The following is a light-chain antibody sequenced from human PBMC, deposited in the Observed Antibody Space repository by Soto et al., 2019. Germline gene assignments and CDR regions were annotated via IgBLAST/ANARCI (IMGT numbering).Light chain of an antibody. CDR2: GAS. V-gene: IGKV3-20*01. Sequence: EFVLTQSPGTLSLSPGERATLSCRASQSVSSSYLAWYQQKPGQAPRILIYGASTRATGIPDRFSGSGSGTDFPLTISRLEPEDFAVYSCPQYGSAPPLTFGGGTKVEIK. J-gene: IGKJ4*01. CDR1: QSVSSSY. CDR3: PQYGSAPPLT.